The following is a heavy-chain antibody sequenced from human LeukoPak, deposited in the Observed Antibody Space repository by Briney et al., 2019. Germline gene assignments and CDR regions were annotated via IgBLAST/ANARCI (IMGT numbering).Heavy chain of an antibody. CDR1: GGSISTDNCY. Sequence: SETLSLTCTVAGGSISTDNCYWGWIRQPPGKGLEWIGSIYYNGNTYYNPSLKSRVTISVDTSKNQFSLKVSSVTAADTAVYFYAYSNYDPTFDYWGQGTLVTVSS. J-gene: IGHJ4*02. V-gene: IGHV4-39*07. CDR3: AYSNYDPTFDY. CDR2: IYYNGNT. D-gene: IGHD4-11*01.